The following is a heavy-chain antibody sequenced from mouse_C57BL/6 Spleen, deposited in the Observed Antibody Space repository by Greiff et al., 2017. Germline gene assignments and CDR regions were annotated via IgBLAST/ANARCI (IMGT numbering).Heavy chain of an antibody. Sequence: QVQLKQPGAELVKPGASVKLSCKASGYTFTSYWMHWVKQRPGQGLEWIGMIHPNSGSTNYNEKFKSKATLTVDKSSSTAYMQLSSLTSEDSAVYYCARADGYYTDWYFDVWGTGTTVTVSS. CDR2: IHPNSGST. D-gene: IGHD2-3*01. CDR1: GYTFTSYW. CDR3: ARADGYYTDWYFDV. V-gene: IGHV1-64*01. J-gene: IGHJ1*03.